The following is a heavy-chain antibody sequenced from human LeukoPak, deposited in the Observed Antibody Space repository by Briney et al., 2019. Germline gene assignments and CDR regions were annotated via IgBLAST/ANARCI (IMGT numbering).Heavy chain of an antibody. CDR1: GGSFSSGDYS. D-gene: IGHD6-13*01. V-gene: IGHV4-61*02. J-gene: IGHJ4*02. Sequence: PSETLSLTCTVSGGSFSSGDYSWNWIRQPAGQGLEWIGRLFSSGTTNYNPSLKSRVTISVDTSKNQFSLKLSSVTAADTAVYYCAREPAAGTTHFDYWGQGTLVTVSS. CDR3: AREPAAGTTHFDY. CDR2: LFSSGTT.